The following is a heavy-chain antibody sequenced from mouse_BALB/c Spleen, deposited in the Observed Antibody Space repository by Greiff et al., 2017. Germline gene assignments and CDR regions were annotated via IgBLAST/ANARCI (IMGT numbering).Heavy chain of an antibody. CDR3: ALTTADY. J-gene: IGHJ2*01. Sequence: EVQLQESGGDLVKPGGSLKLSCAASGFTFSSYGMSWVRQTPDKRLEWVATISSGGSYTYYPDSVKGRFTISRDNAKNTLYLQMSSLKSEDTAMYYCALTTADYWGQGTTLTVSS. V-gene: IGHV5-6*01. CDR2: ISSGGSYT. D-gene: IGHD1-2*01. CDR1: GFTFSSYG.